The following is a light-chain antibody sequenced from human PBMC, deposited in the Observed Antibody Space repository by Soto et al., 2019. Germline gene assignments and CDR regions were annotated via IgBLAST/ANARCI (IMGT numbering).Light chain of an antibody. V-gene: IGKV3-15*01. J-gene: IGKJ1*01. CDR3: HQYNNWPPWT. CDR1: QSVSTN. Sequence: EIVLTQSPGTLSVSPGERAILSCRASQSVSTNLAWYQQKPGEAPRLLIYGASTRATGIPARFSGSGSGTEFTLTISSLQSEDFAVYYCHQYNNWPPWTFGQGTKVDIK. CDR2: GAS.